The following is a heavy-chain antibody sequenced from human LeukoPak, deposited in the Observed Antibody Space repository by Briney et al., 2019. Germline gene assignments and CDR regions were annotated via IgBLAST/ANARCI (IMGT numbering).Heavy chain of an antibody. Sequence: GRSLRLSCAASGFTFSSYGMHWVRQAPGKGLEWVAVIWYDGSNKYYADSVKGRFTISRDNSKNTLYLQMNSLRAEDTAVYYCARDGRYSSSWHQYYYYMDVWGKGTTVTVSS. J-gene: IGHJ6*03. D-gene: IGHD6-13*01. CDR1: GFTFSSYG. CDR2: IWYDGSNK. V-gene: IGHV3-30*19. CDR3: ARDGRYSSSWHQYYYYMDV.